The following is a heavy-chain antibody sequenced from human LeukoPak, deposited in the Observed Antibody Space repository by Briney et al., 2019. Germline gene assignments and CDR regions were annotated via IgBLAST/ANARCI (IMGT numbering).Heavy chain of an antibody. CDR3: ARGARVANFDY. D-gene: IGHD2-15*01. CDR2: INHSGST. J-gene: IGHJ4*02. Sequence: PLETLSLTSAVYGGSFSGYYWSWIRQPPGKGLEWIGEINHSGSTNYNPSLKSRVTISVDTSKNQFSLKLSSVTAADTAVYYCARGARVANFDYWSQGTLVTVSS. V-gene: IGHV4-34*01. CDR1: GGSFSGYY.